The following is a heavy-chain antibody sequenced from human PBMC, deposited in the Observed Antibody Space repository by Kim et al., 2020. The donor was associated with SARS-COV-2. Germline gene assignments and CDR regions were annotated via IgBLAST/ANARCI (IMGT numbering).Heavy chain of an antibody. V-gene: IGHV3-9*01. J-gene: IGHJ6*01. D-gene: IGHD5-12*01. Sequence: GGSLRLSCAASGFTFDDYAMHWVRQAPGKGLEWVSGISWNSGSIGYADSVKGRFTISRDNAKNSLYLQMNSLRAEDTALYYCAKGRRRDGYNYYYYGMDV. CDR2: ISWNSGSI. CDR1: GFTFDDYA. CDR3: AKGRRRDGYNYYYYGMDV.